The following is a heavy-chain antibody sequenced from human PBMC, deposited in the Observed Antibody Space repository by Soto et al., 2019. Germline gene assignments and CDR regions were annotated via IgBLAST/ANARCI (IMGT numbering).Heavy chain of an antibody. V-gene: IGHV1-8*01. J-gene: IGHJ4*02. CDR1: GYTFTSYD. Sequence: QVQLVQSGAEVRKPGASVKVSCEASGYTFTSYDIYWVRQATGQGLDWMGWLNPNTGNSGYAQKFQGRITVTSDTSINTVHMELSSLRSEDTAVYYCARRAETNGWNGFGADKYYFYFWGQGTLVTVSS. CDR3: ARRAETNGWNGFGADKYYFYF. D-gene: IGHD1-1*01. CDR2: LNPNTGNS.